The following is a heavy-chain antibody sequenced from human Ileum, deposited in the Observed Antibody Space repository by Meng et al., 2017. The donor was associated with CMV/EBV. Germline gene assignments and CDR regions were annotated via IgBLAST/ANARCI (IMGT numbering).Heavy chain of an antibody. CDR3: TATSGYDFHFDY. Sequence: SLKISCTTSGLIFGDYGVTWVRQAPGEGLEWVGFSRTRAHGDTPQYAASVRGRFTISRDDSKSIAYLQMNNLKTEDTAVYFCTATSGYDFHFDYWGQGTLVTVSS. CDR1: GLIFGDYG. D-gene: IGHD5-12*01. J-gene: IGHJ4*02. V-gene: IGHV3-49*04. CDR2: SRTRAHGDTP.